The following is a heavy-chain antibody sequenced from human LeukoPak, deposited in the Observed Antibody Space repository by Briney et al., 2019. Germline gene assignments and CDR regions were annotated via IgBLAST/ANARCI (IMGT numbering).Heavy chain of an antibody. V-gene: IGHV1-8*01. CDR2: MNPNSGNT. J-gene: IGHJ4*02. CDR1: GYTFTSYD. D-gene: IGHD3-9*01. Sequence: ASVKVSCKASGYTFTSYDINWVRQATGQGLEWMGWMNPNSGNTGYAQKFQGRVTMTRNTSISTAYMELSSLRSEDTAVYYCAGDYDFLMGLNYWGQGTLVTVSS. CDR3: AGDYDFLMGLNY.